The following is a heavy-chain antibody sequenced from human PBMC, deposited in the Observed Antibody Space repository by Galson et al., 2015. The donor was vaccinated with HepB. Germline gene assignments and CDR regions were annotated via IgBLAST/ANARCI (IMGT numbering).Heavy chain of an antibody. J-gene: IGHJ4*02. V-gene: IGHV5-51*01. D-gene: IGHD4/OR15-4a*01. CDR1: GYWFSRYW. Sequence: QSGAEVKQPGESLKISCKGSGYWFSRYWIAWVRQMPGKGLEWMGIIFPDDSDTRYSPSFHGRVTISADKSISPAYLQWSSLRASDTAMYYYARADWTMVEPHYPDYWGQGTLVTVSS. CDR3: ARADWTMVEPHYPDY. CDR2: IFPDDSDT.